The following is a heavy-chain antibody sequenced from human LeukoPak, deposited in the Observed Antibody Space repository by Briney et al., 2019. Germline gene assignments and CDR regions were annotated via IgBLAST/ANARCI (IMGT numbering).Heavy chain of an antibody. CDR1: GGSFSGYY. CDR2: INHSGST. V-gene: IGHV4-34*01. CDR3: AISALVPAAMNYYYYGMDV. J-gene: IGHJ6*02. D-gene: IGHD2-2*01. Sequence: SETLSLTCAVYGGSFSGYYWSWIRQPPGKGLEWIGEINHSGSTNYNPSLKSRVTISVDTSKNQFSLKLSSVTAADTAVYYCAISALVPAAMNYYYYGMDVWGQGTTVTVSS.